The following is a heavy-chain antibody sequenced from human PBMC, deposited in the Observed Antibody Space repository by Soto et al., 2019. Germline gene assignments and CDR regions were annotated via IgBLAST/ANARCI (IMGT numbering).Heavy chain of an antibody. J-gene: IGHJ6*02. CDR1: GYSFTSYW. D-gene: IGHD5-18*01. CDR2: IYPGDSDT. Sequence: GEPLKISCXGSGYSFTSYWIGWVRQMPGKGLEWMGIIYPGDSDTRYSPSFQGQVTISADKSISTAYLQWSSLKASDTAMYYCASHSGYSYGYGYYYYGMDVWGQGTTVTVSS. V-gene: IGHV5-51*01. CDR3: ASHSGYSYGYGYYYYGMDV.